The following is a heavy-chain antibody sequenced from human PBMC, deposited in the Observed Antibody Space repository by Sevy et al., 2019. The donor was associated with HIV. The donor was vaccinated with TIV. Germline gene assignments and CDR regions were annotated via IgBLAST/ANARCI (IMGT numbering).Heavy chain of an antibody. J-gene: IGHJ4*02. V-gene: IGHV3-30*04. D-gene: IGHD2-2*01. Sequence: GSLRLSCAASGFTFSSYAMHWVRQAPGKGLEWVAVISYDGSNKYYADSVKGRFTISRDNAKNSLYLQMNSLRAEDTAVYYCARDSPSYCTSSSCDRPFDYWGQGTLVTVSS. CDR3: ARDSPSYCTSSSCDRPFDY. CDR2: ISYDGSNK. CDR1: GFTFSSYA.